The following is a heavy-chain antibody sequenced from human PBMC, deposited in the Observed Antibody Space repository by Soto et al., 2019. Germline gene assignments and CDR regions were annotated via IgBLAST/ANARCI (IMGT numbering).Heavy chain of an antibody. CDR2: TLHSGYT. J-gene: IGHJ4*02. V-gene: IGHV4-30-4*01. Sequence: PSETLSLTCTVSRGSMGSGDYYRSWIRQPPGKGLEWLGHTLHSGYTYYNPSLTSRVTISVDTSKSQFSLKLTSVTAADTAVYFCDRGFHDFIFDYWGRGTLVTVSS. CDR3: DRGFHDFIFDY. CDR1: RGSMGSGDYY. D-gene: IGHD3-3*01.